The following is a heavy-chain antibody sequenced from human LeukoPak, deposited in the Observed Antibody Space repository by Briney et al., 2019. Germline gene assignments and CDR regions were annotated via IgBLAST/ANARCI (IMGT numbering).Heavy chain of an antibody. V-gene: IGHV2-70*11. CDR1: GFSLSTSGMC. J-gene: IGHJ1*01. Sequence: ESGPTLVNPTQTLTLTCTFSGFSLSTSGMCVSWIRQPPGKALEWLARIDWDDDKYYSTSLKTRLTISKDTSKNQVVLTMTNMDPVDTATYYCARSYYDSSGYYQYLFRHWGQGTLVTVSS. CDR2: IDWDDDK. D-gene: IGHD3-22*01. CDR3: ARSYYDSSGYYQYLFRH.